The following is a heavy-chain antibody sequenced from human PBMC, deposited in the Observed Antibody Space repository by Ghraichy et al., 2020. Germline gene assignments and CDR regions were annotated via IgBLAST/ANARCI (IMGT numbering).Heavy chain of an antibody. J-gene: IGHJ4*02. CDR1: GFTFSSYA. Sequence: GGSLRLSCAASGFTFSSYAMSWVRQAPGKGLEWVSAISGSGGSTYYADSVKGRFTISRDNSKNTLYLQMNSLRAEDTAVYYCAKVQNFRGYGSGSYYPYWGQGTLVTVSS. CDR3: AKVQNFRGYGSGSYYPY. V-gene: IGHV3-23*01. D-gene: IGHD3-10*01. CDR2: ISGSGGST.